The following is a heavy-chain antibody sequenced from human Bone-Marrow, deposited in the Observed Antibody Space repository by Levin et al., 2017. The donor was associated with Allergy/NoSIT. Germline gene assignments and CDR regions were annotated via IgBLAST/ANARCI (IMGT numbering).Heavy chain of an antibody. J-gene: IGHJ4*02. CDR1: GFTFSYYG. D-gene: IGHD2-8*01. CDR2: FWSDGTKT. Sequence: AGGSLRLSCAASGFTFSYYGMHWVRQAPGKGLEWVAVFWSDGTKTYYADSVKGRFTISRDNSKNTLYLQMNSLRAEDTAVYYCARDIDTTGHYYFDFWGQGTLVTVSS. CDR3: ARDIDTTGHYYFDF. V-gene: IGHV3-33*01.